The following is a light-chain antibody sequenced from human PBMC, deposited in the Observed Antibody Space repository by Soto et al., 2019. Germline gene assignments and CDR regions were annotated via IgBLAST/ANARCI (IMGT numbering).Light chain of an antibody. V-gene: IGKV3-20*01. CDR3: QQYDNSPIT. CDR1: QSVSNDY. J-gene: IGKJ5*01. CDR2: SVS. Sequence: EFVLTQSPGTLSLSPGDRATLSCRASQSVSNDYVAWVQQKPGQTPRLLIYSVSSRATGIPDRFSGSGSGTDFTLTISRLEPEDFAVYYCQQYDNSPITFGQGTRLEIK.